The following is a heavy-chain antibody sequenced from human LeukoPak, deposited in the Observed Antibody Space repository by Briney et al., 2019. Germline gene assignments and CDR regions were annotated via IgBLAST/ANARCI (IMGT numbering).Heavy chain of an antibody. V-gene: IGHV4-59*08. D-gene: IGHD3-22*01. Sequence: SETLSLTCTASGGSLSSYYWSWIRQPPGKGLEWIGYIYYSGSTNYNPSLKSRVTISVDTSKNQFSLKLNSVTAADTAVYYCASTPYYDSSGYPDVWGQGTTVTVSS. CDR1: GGSLSSYY. CDR2: IYYSGST. J-gene: IGHJ6*02. CDR3: ASTPYYDSSGYPDV.